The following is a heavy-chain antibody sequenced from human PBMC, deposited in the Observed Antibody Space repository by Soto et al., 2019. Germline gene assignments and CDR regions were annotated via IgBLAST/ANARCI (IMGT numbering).Heavy chain of an antibody. J-gene: IGHJ6*02. CDR3: ARDRIVVVVAAVTYYYYYGMDV. V-gene: IGHV1-69*12. CDR1: GGTFSGYA. Sequence: QVQLVQSGAEVKKPGSSVKVSCKASGGTFSGYAISWVRQAPGQGLEWMGGIIPIFGTANYAQKFQGRVTITADESTRTAYMELSSLRSEDTAVYYCARDRIVVVVAAVTYYYYYGMDVWGQGTTVTVSS. CDR2: IIPIFGTA. D-gene: IGHD2-15*01.